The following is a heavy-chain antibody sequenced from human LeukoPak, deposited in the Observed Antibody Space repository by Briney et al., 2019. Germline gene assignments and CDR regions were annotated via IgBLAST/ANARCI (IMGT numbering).Heavy chain of an antibody. CDR2: IYYSGST. D-gene: IGHD6-6*01. Sequence: SEILSLTCTVSGGSINSRYWGWIRQPPGKVLEWIGHIYYSGSTNYSPSLNSRVSISVDTSKNQFSLKLTSVTTADTAVYYCARIEYRSSSEGWYFDLWGRGALVTVSS. V-gene: IGHV4-59*11. CDR3: ARIEYRSSSEGWYFDL. CDR1: GGSINSRY. J-gene: IGHJ2*01.